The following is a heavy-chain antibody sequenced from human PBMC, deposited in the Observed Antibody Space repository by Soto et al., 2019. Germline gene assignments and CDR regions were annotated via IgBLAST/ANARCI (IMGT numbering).Heavy chain of an antibody. V-gene: IGHV1-2*02. CDR3: ARGPTTGRYYSYYYGVDV. CDR2: INPDSGGT. Sequence: QVQLVQSGAEVKKPGASVKVSCKASGYTFTGYYMHWVRQAPGQGLEWMGWINPDSGGTNYVQNPQGRVTMTRDTSISTVYMELRRLRSDDTAVYYCARGPTTGRYYSYYYGVDVWGQGTTVTVSS. D-gene: IGHD4-4*01. CDR1: GYTFTGYY. J-gene: IGHJ6*02.